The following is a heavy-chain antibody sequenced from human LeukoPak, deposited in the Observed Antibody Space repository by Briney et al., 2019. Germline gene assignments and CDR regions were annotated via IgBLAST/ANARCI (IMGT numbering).Heavy chain of an antibody. CDR2: IKQDGSEK. CDR3: ARVDNWNDGWAFDI. CDR1: GFTFSSYA. Sequence: GGSLRLSCAASGFTFSSYAMSWVRQAPGKGLEWVANIKQDGSEKYYVDSVKGRFTISRDNAKNSLYLQMNSLRAEDTAVYYCARVDNWNDGWAFDIWGQGTMVTVSS. V-gene: IGHV3-7*01. D-gene: IGHD1-20*01. J-gene: IGHJ3*02.